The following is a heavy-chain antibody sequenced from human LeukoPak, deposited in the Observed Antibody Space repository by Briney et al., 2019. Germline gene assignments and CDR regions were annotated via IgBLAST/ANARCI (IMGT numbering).Heavy chain of an antibody. V-gene: IGHV1-46*01. CDR1: GYTFTSYY. D-gene: IGHD3-22*01. CDR3: AREVVRIKRAFDI. Sequence: ASVKVSCKASGYTFTSYYMHWVRQAPGQGLEWMGIINPSGGSTSYAQKFQGRVTMTRDTSTSTVYMELRSLRSDDTAVYYCAREVVRIKRAFDIWGQGTMVTVSS. CDR2: INPSGGST. J-gene: IGHJ3*02.